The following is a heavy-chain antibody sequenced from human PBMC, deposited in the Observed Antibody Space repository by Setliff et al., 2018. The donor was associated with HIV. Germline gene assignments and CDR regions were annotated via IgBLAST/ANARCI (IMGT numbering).Heavy chain of an antibody. CDR1: GGSFSGYY. D-gene: IGHD3-16*02. V-gene: IGHV4-34*01. CDR3: ATRAGSDHFTRFDY. J-gene: IGHJ4*02. CDR2: INHSGST. Sequence: SETLSLTCAVYGGSFSGYYWSWIRQSPGTGLEWIGEINHSGSTNYNPSLKSRVTILGDTSKNQFYLKFSSVTSADTAGYYCATRAGSDHFTRFDYWGQGNLVTASS.